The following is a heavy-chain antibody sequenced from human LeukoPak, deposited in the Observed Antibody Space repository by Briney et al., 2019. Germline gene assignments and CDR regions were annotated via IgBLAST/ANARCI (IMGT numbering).Heavy chain of an antibody. CDR3: AKGFGGTSSSCTPRFDI. CDR2: IVGSGGSA. J-gene: IGHJ4*02. V-gene: IGHV3-23*01. Sequence: GGSLRLSCAASGFIFSNHAMSWVRQAPGKGLEWVSAIVGSGGSAYYGGSVKGRGAISRDNSENTLYLQLNSLRADDMALYYCAKGFGGTSSSCTPRFDIWGQGTLVTVSS. CDR1: GFIFSNHA. D-gene: IGHD1-7*01.